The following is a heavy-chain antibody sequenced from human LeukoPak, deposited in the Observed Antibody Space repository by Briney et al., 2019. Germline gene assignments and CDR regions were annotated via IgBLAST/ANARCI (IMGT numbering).Heavy chain of an antibody. V-gene: IGHV1-18*01. CDR2: ISAYNGNT. CDR3: ATVAAAGQLDC. D-gene: IGHD6-13*01. J-gene: IGHJ4*02. CDR1: GYTFTSYG. Sequence: ASVKVSCKASGYTFTSYGISWVRQAPGQGLEWMGWISAYNGNTNYAQKFQGRLTMTEDTSTDTAYMELSSLRSEDTAVYYCATVAAAGQLDCWGQGTLVTVSS.